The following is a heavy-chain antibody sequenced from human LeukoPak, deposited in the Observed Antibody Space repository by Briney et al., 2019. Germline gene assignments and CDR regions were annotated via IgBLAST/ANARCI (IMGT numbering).Heavy chain of an antibody. CDR2: IHTGGTT. V-gene: IGHV3-53*01. CDR3: ARVWFGYFFQ. D-gene: IGHD3-10*01. Sequence: PGGSLRLSCAASGFDISYNYVGWVRQAPGKGLEWVSAIHTGGTTHYADSVKGRFTISKDNSNNTVYLQMNSVGVEDTAVYYCARVWFGYFFQWGLGALVTVSS. CDR1: GFDISYNY. J-gene: IGHJ4*02.